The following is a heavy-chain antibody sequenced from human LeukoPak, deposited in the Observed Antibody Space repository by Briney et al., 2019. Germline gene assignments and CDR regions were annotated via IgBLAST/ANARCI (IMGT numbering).Heavy chain of an antibody. CDR3: ARKWLYYYDSSGYYYGSEYFQH. CDR2: ISSSSYI. CDR1: GFTFSSYS. D-gene: IGHD3-22*01. J-gene: IGHJ1*01. Sequence: GGSLRLSCAASGFTFSSYSMNWVRQAPGKGLEWVSSISSSSYIYYADSVKGRFTISRDNAKNSLYLQMNSLRAEDTAVYYCARKWLYYYDSSGYYYGSEYFQHWGQGTLVTVSS. V-gene: IGHV3-21*01.